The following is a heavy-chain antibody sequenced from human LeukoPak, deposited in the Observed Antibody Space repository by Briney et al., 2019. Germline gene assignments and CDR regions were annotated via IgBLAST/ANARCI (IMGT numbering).Heavy chain of an antibody. V-gene: IGHV3-74*01. D-gene: IGHD5-18*01. Sequence: PGGSLRLSCAASGFTFSSYWMHRVRQAPGKGLVWVSRINSDGSSTSYADSVKGRFTISRDNAKNTLYLQMNSLRAEDTAVYYCAREEIQLWLGPPYWGQGTLVTVSS. CDR1: GFTFSSYW. J-gene: IGHJ4*02. CDR2: INSDGSST. CDR3: AREEIQLWLGPPY.